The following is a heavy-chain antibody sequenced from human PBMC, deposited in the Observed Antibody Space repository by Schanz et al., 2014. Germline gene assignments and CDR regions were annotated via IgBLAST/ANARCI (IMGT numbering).Heavy chain of an antibody. Sequence: VQLVESGGGVVQPGRSLRLSCAASGFTFNNYGMHWVRQAPGKGLEWVALIYYDGSDKYYADFVEGRFTISRDNSKNMVFLQMNSLRVEDTAIYYCARDEGKDGYNLAFDVWGQGTLVTVSS. CDR3: ARDEGKDGYNLAFDV. V-gene: IGHV3-33*01. D-gene: IGHD5-12*01. J-gene: IGHJ3*01. CDR2: IYYDGSDK. CDR1: GFTFNNYG.